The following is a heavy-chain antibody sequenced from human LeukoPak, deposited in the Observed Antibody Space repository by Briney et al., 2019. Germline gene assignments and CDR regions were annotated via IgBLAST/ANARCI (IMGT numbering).Heavy chain of an antibody. CDR1: GYTFTGYY. CDR3: ARDCGQKDYYDSSGYNNWFDP. J-gene: IGHJ5*02. D-gene: IGHD3-22*01. CDR2: INPNSGGT. V-gene: IGHV1-2*02. Sequence: ASVKVSCKASGYTFTGYYMHWVRQAPGQGLEWMGWINPNSGGTNYAQKFQGRVTMTRDTSISTAYMELSRLRSDDTAVYYCARDCGQKDYYDSSGYNNWFDPWGQGTLVTVSS.